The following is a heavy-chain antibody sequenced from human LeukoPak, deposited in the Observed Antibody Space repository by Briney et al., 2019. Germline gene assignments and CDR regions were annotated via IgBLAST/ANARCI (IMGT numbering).Heavy chain of an antibody. D-gene: IGHD5-18*01. V-gene: IGHV3-7*05. Sequence: GGSLRLSCAESGFXFSNYWISWVRQAPGKGLKWVANIKEDGSEKNYVDSVRGRFTISRDNAKRSLYLQMNSLRAEDTAVYYCAGDDGYSYAYAYWGQGTLVTVSS. CDR3: AGDDGYSYAYAY. J-gene: IGHJ4*02. CDR2: IKEDGSEK. CDR1: GFXFSNYW.